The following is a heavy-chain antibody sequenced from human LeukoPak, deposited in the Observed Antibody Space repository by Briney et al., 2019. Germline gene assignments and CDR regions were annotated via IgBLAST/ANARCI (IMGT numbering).Heavy chain of an antibody. CDR1: GFKFQDYG. Sequence: GGSLRLSCAASGFKFQDYGMAWARQVPGKGLEWVSSISGSSENEHYAVFARGRFRISRDNSKNIFYLQMNSLRPEDTAAYYCGKDLQYEGVWGQGALVTVSS. CDR3: GKDLQYEGV. V-gene: IGHV3-23*01. J-gene: IGHJ4*02. CDR2: ISGSSENE. D-gene: IGHD2-8*01.